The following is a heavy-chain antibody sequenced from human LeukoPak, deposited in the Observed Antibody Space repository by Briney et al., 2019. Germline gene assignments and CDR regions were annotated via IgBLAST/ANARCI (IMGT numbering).Heavy chain of an antibody. CDR2: IIPIFGTA. J-gene: IGHJ4*02. D-gene: IGHD3-10*01. CDR3: ARAYGSGSYYPPGY. Sequence: SVKVSCKASGGTFSSYAISWVRQAPGQGLEWMGGIIPIFGTANYAQRFQGRVTITADKSTSTACMELSSLRSEDTAVYYCARAYGSGSYYPPGYWGQGTLVTVPS. CDR1: GGTFSSYA. V-gene: IGHV1-69*06.